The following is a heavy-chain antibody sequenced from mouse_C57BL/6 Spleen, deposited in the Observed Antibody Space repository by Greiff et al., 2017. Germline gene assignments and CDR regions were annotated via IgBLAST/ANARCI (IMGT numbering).Heavy chain of an antibody. V-gene: IGHV1-82*01. CDR1: GYAFSSSW. D-gene: IGHD2-5*01. Sequence: VMLMESGPELVKPGASVKISCKASGYAFSSSWMNWVKQRPGKGLEWIGRIYPGDGDTNYNGKFKGKATLTADKSSSTAYMQLSSLTSEDSAVYFCARAYPLYSNYSYYAMDYWGQGTSVTVSS. CDR2: IYPGDGDT. CDR3: ARAYPLYSNYSYYAMDY. J-gene: IGHJ4*01.